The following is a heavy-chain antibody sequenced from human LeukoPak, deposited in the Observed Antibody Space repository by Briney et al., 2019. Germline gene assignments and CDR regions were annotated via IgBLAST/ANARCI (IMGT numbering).Heavy chain of an antibody. Sequence: QTGGSLRLSCAASGFTFSSYAMSWVRQAPGKGLEWVSAISGSGGSTYYADSVKGRVTISRDNSKNTLYLQMNSLRAEDTAVYYCAKDHDYYASGPIWGQGTMVTVSS. CDR3: AKDHDYYASGPI. D-gene: IGHD3-10*01. J-gene: IGHJ3*02. V-gene: IGHV3-23*01. CDR2: ISGSGGST. CDR1: GFTFSSYA.